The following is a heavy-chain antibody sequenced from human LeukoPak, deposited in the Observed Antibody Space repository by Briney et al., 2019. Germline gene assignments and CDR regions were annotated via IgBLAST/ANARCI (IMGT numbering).Heavy chain of an antibody. CDR3: AKDRRCYGSGSYLDY. J-gene: IGHJ4*02. CDR2: ISYYGSNK. CDR1: GFTFSSYG. D-gene: IGHD3-10*01. V-gene: IGHV3-30*18. Sequence: GRSLRLPCAAPGFTFSSYGMHWARQAPGKGLEWVAVISYYGSNKVYADSVKGRFTIARDNSKNTMYLQMNNLRAEDTAVYYCAKDRRCYGSGSYLDYWGRGPLVTVSS.